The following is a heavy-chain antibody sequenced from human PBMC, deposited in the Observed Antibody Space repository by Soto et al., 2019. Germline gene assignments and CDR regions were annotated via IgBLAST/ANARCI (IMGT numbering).Heavy chain of an antibody. V-gene: IGHV1-69*08. D-gene: IGHD3-16*01. CDR3: ARDPPNYKPGGGDFDY. Sequence: QVQLVQSGAEVKKPGSSVKVSCKASGGTFSSYTISWVRQAPGQGLEWMGRIIPILGIANYAQKFQGRVTITADKSTSTAYMELSSLRSEDTAVYYCARDPPNYKPGGGDFDYWGQGTLVTVSS. CDR2: IIPILGIA. J-gene: IGHJ4*02. CDR1: GGTFSSYT.